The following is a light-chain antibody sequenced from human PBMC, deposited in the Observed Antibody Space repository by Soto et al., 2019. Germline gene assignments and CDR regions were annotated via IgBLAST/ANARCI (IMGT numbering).Light chain of an antibody. CDR2: LEGSGTY. V-gene: IGLV4-60*03. CDR3: ETWDSNTHSP. Sequence: QPVLTQSSSASASLGSSVKLTCTLDSGHSNNIIAWHQQQPGKAPRYLMKLEGSGTYTKGSGVPDHFSGSSSGADRYLTISNLQSEDEAVYHCETWDSNTHSPFGGGTKLTVL. CDR1: SGHSNNI. J-gene: IGLJ2*01.